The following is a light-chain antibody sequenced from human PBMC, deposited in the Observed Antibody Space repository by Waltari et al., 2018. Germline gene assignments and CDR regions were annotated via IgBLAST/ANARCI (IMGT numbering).Light chain of an antibody. J-gene: IGLJ3*02. Sequence: QSALTQPPSASGSPGQSVTVSCTGTSSDIGTYHYVSWYQQHPGKAPKLLIFEVTKRPSGVPDRFSGSKSGNTASLTVSGLQAEDEADYYCSSYAGSSKTVFGGGTKLTVL. CDR3: SSYAGSSKTV. CDR1: SSDIGTYHY. CDR2: EVT. V-gene: IGLV2-8*01.